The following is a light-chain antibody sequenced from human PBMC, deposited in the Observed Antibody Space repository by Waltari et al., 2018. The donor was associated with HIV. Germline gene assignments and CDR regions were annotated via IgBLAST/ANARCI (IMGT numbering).Light chain of an antibody. J-gene: IGLJ2*01. CDR2: GEN. Sequence: SSELTQDPTLSVALGQTVRITCQGDSLRYYFPRCYKPKHGQAPILDNYGENNRPSGIPDRFSASISGNTASLTITGAQAEDEAADYCNSRDTSGNPPVVGGGTRLTVL. CDR3: NSRDTSGNPPV. V-gene: IGLV3-19*01. CDR1: SLRYYF.